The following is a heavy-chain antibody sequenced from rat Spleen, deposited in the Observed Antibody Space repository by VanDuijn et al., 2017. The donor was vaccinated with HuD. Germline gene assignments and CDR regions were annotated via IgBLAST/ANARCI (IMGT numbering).Heavy chain of an antibody. CDR1: GITFSNYA. J-gene: IGHJ2*01. CDR2: INFDGSST. CDR3: TRFYYDVSYYPDW. V-gene: IGHV5-29*01. D-gene: IGHD1-12*02. Sequence: EVQLVESGGGLVQPGGTLKLSCAASGITFSNYAMAWVRQAPTKGLEWVATINFDGSSTYYRDSVKGRFTISRDNAKSTLYLQMNSLRSEDTATYYCTRFYYDVSYYPDWWGQGVMVTVSS.